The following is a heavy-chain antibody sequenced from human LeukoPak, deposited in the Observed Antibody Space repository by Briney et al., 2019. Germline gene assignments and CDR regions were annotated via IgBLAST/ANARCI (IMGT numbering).Heavy chain of an antibody. Sequence: GGSLRLFCAASGFTFSSYGMLWVRQAPGKGLEWVAFIRYDGSNKYYADSVKGRFTISRDNSKNTLYLQMNSLRAEDTAVYYCAAIVVVPAAMDRFDYWGQGTLVTVSS. CDR3: AAIVVVPAAMDRFDY. CDR1: GFTFSSYG. CDR2: IRYDGSNK. J-gene: IGHJ4*02. D-gene: IGHD2-2*01. V-gene: IGHV3-30*02.